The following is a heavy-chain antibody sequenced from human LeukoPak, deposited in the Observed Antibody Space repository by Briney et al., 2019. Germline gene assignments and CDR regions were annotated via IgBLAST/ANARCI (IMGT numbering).Heavy chain of an antibody. V-gene: IGHV3-21*01. CDR2: ISSSSSYV. Sequence: GGSLRLSCAASGFTFSSYSMNWVRQAPGKGLEWVSSISSSSSYVYYADSVKGRFTISRDNAKNSLYLQMNSLRAEDTAVYYCARDPNYYDSPFDYWGQGTLVTVSS. D-gene: IGHD3-22*01. J-gene: IGHJ4*02. CDR1: GFTFSSYS. CDR3: ARDPNYYDSPFDY.